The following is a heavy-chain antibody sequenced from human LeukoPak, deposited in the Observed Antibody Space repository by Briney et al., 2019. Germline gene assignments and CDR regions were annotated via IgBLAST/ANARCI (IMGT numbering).Heavy chain of an antibody. CDR2: MNPNSRNT. J-gene: IGHJ4*02. V-gene: IGHV1-8*01. Sequence: ASVKVSCKAPGYTFTSYDINWVRQATGQGLEWLGWMNPNSRNTGYAQKFQGRVTMTRNTSINTAYMELSSLRSEDTAVYYCARGPLYGSGNYPGNYWGQGTLVTVSS. D-gene: IGHD3-10*01. CDR1: GYTFTSYD. CDR3: ARGPLYGSGNYPGNY.